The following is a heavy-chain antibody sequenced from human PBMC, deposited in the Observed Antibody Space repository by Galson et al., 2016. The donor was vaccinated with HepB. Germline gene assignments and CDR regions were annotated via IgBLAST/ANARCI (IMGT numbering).Heavy chain of an antibody. CDR2: INPRTGDT. CDR3: ARDKGEAGGQHYFYMDV. V-gene: IGHV1-2*02. Sequence: SVKVSCKASGYTFTASYFMFWVRQAPGQGLEWIGTINPRTGDTNYAQKFQGRVTMTRDTSISTTYMDLTRLTDEDTAVYYCARDKGEAGGQHYFYMDVWGKGTTVTVSS. D-gene: IGHD2-8*02. CDR1: GYTFTASYF. J-gene: IGHJ6*03.